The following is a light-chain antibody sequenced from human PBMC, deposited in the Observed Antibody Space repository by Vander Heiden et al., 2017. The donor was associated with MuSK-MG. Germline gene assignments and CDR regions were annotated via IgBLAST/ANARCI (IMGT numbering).Light chain of an antibody. CDR1: QSVSSS. V-gene: IGKV3-20*01. CDR3: QHYGSSRT. CDR2: GAS. J-gene: IGKJ1*01. Sequence: EIVLTQYPGTLSLSPGERASLFCRASQSVSSSLAWYQQKPGQAPRLLIYGASSRATGIPDRFSGSGSATDFTLTISSLEPDDFAVYFCQHYGSSRTFGQGTKVEIK.